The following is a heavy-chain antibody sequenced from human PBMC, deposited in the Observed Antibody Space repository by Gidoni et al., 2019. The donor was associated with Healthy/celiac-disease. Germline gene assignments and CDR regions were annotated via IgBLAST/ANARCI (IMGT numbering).Heavy chain of an antibody. D-gene: IGHD2-8*01. Sequence: EVQLVETGGGLIQPGGSLRLSCAASGFTVSSNYMSWVRQAPWKGLEWVSVIYSGGSTYYADSVKGRFTISRDNSKNTLYLQMNSLRAEDTAVYYCARDRVYTKVRYYYYYYGMDVWGQGTTVTVSS. J-gene: IGHJ6*02. CDR2: IYSGGST. CDR1: GFTVSSNY. V-gene: IGHV3-53*02. CDR3: ARDRVYTKVRYYYYYYGMDV.